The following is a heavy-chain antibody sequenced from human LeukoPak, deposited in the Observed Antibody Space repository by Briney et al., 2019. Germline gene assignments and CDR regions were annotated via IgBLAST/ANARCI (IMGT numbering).Heavy chain of an antibody. CDR1: GGSISSSSYY. Sequence: SETLSLTCTASGGSISSSSYYWGWIRQPPGKGLEWIGSIYYSGSTYYNPSLKSRVTISVDTSKNQFSLKLSSVTAADTAVYYCARGCDDSSGYYQYYFDYWGQGTLVTVSS. CDR2: IYYSGST. CDR3: ARGCDDSSGYYQYYFDY. J-gene: IGHJ4*02. V-gene: IGHV4-39*01. D-gene: IGHD3-22*01.